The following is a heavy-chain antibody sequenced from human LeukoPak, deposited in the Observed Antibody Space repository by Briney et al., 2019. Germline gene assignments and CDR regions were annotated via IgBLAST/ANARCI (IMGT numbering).Heavy chain of an antibody. V-gene: IGHV3-23*01. CDR2: ISGSGGST. CDR1: GFTFSSYA. CDR3: AKVADDYGDYDWFDP. J-gene: IGHJ5*02. Sequence: GGSLRLSRAASGFTFSSYAMSWVRPVQGKGLEWVSAISGSGGSTYYADSVKGRFTISRDNSKNTLYLQMNSLRAEDTAVYYCAKVADDYGDYDWFDPWGQGTLVTVSS. D-gene: IGHD4-17*01.